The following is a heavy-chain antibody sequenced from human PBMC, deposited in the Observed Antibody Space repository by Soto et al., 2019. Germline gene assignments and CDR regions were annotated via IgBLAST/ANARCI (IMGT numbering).Heavy chain of an antibody. J-gene: IGHJ3*02. CDR1: GGSISSYY. Sequence: SETLSLTCTVSGGSISSYYWSWIRQPAGKGLEWVGRIYTSGSTNYNPSLKSRVTMSVDTSKNQFSLKLSSVTAADTAVYYCARGHITIFGVVSLEDAFDIWGQGTMVTVSS. CDR2: IYTSGST. D-gene: IGHD3-3*01. CDR3: ARGHITIFGVVSLEDAFDI. V-gene: IGHV4-4*07.